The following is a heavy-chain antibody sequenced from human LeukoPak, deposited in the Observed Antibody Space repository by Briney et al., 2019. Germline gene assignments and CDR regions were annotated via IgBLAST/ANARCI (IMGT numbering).Heavy chain of an antibody. CDR2: ISSSGDST. V-gene: IGHV3-64D*08. J-gene: IGHJ4*02. CDR1: GFTFSSYA. CDR3: VKDGMAVAGTAPPDY. D-gene: IGHD6-19*01. Sequence: PGGSLRLSCSASGFTFSSYAMHWVRQAPGKGLEYVSAISSSGDSTYYADSVKGRFTISRDNSKNTLYLQMSSLRPEDTAVYYCVKDGMAVAGTAPPDYWGLGILVTVSS.